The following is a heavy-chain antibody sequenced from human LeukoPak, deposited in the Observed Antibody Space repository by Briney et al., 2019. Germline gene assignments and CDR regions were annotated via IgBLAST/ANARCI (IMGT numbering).Heavy chain of an antibody. CDR2: IKQDGSEK. J-gene: IGHJ4*02. CDR3: ARDLVAAAAPDY. V-gene: IGHV3-7*01. CDR1: GFTFSSYW. Sequence: GGSLRLSCAASGFTFSSYWMSWVRQAPGKGLEWVANIKQDGSEKYYVDSVKGRFTISRDNSKNTLYLQMNSLRAEDTAVYYCARDLVAAAAPDYWGQGTLVTVSS. D-gene: IGHD6-13*01.